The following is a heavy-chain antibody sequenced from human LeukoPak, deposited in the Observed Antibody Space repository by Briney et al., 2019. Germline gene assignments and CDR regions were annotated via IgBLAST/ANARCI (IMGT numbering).Heavy chain of an antibody. CDR2: ISGSGGST. CDR3: AKDGALGYCSGGSCYHPDTFDI. V-gene: IGHV3-23*01. J-gene: IGHJ3*02. Sequence: GGSLRLSCAASGFTFSSYAMSWVRQAPGKGLEWVSAISGSGGSTYYADSVKGRFTISRDNSKNTLYLQMNSLRAEDTAVYYCAKDGALGYCSGGSCYHPDTFDIWGQGTMVTVSS. D-gene: IGHD2-15*01. CDR1: GFTFSSYA.